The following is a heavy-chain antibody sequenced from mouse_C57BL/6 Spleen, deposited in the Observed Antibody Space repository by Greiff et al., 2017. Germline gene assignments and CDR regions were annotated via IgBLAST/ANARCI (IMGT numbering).Heavy chain of an antibody. J-gene: IGHJ4*01. CDR2: IDPEDGDT. V-gene: IGHV14-1*01. Sequence: EVQLQQSGAELVRPGASVKLSCTASGFNIKDYYMHWVKQRPEQGLEWIGRIDPEDGDTEYAPKFQGKATMTADTSSNTAYLQLSSLTSEDTAVYYCTTDYYGSSYGARDYWGQGTSVTVSS. D-gene: IGHD1-1*01. CDR3: TTDYYGSSYGARDY. CDR1: GFNIKDYY.